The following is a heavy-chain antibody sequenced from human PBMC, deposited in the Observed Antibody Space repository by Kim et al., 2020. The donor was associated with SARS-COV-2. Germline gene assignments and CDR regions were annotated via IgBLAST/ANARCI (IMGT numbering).Heavy chain of an antibody. Sequence: PSFQGQVTISADKSISTAYLQWSSLKASDTAMYYCARQVAVAGSGTRNDYWGQGTLVTVSS. J-gene: IGHJ4*02. D-gene: IGHD6-19*01. V-gene: IGHV5-51*01. CDR3: ARQVAVAGSGTRNDY.